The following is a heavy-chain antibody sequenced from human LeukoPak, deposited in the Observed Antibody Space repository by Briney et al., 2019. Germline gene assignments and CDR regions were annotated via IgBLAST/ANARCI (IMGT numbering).Heavy chain of an antibody. Sequence: SVKVSCKASGGTFSSYAISWVRQAPGQGLEWMGGIIPIFGTANYAQKFQGRVTMTRNTSISTAYMELSSLRSEDTAVYYCARGGPSDFWSGYSTRYYYYYGMDVWGQGTTVTVSS. V-gene: IGHV1-69*05. CDR2: IIPIFGTA. D-gene: IGHD3-3*01. CDR3: ARGGPSDFWSGYSTRYYYYYGMDV. CDR1: GGTFSSYA. J-gene: IGHJ6*02.